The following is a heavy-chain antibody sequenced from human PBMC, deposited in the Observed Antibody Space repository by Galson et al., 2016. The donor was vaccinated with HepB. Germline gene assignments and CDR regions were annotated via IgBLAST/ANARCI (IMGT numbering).Heavy chain of an antibody. CDR3: EGYSDPFDI. V-gene: IGHV3-53*01. J-gene: IGHJ3*02. CDR2: IFSGDAT. D-gene: IGHD3-22*01. Sequence: SLRLSCAASGFSVSGKYMSWARQAPGKGLEWVSAIFSGDATYYRDSVKGRFTISRNTYKNTLYLRMNNLRAEDTSIYYCEGYSDPFDIWGQGTMVTVSS. CDR1: GFSVSGKY.